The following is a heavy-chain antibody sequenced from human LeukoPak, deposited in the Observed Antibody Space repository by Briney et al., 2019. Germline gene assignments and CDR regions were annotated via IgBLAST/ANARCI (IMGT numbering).Heavy chain of an antibody. D-gene: IGHD6-6*01. Sequence: ASVKVSCKASGYTFTSYGIRWVRQAPGQGLEWMGWISAYNGNTNYAQKLQGRVTMTTDTSTSTAYMELRSLRSDDTAVYYCARGSSSVPWNWFDPWGQGTLVTVSS. J-gene: IGHJ5*02. CDR3: ARGSSSVPWNWFDP. V-gene: IGHV1-18*01. CDR2: ISAYNGNT. CDR1: GYTFTSYG.